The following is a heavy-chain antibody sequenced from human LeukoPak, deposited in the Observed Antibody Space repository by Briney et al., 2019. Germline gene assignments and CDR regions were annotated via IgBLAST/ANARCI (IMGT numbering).Heavy chain of an antibody. D-gene: IGHD6-19*01. CDR2: ISGSGGST. CDR3: AKAEGSSGWMGELRPPGGL. CDR1: GFTFSSYA. J-gene: IGHJ4*02. Sequence: GGSLRLSCAASGFTFSSYAMSWVRQAPGKGLEWVSAISGSGGSTYYADSVKGRFTISRDNSKNTLYLQMNSLRAEDTAVYYCAKAEGSSGWMGELRPPGGLWGQGTLVTVSS. V-gene: IGHV3-23*01.